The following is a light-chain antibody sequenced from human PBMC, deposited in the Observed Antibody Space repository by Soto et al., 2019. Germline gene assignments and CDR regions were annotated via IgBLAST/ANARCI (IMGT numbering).Light chain of an antibody. Sequence: DIQMTQSPSSLSASVGDRVSITCRASQSISSYLTWYQHTPGNAPRVLIYATSTLQTGVPSRFSGSGSGTEFTLTISSLQPEDVATYYCQKYNSAPRTFGQGTKVDIK. CDR1: QSISSY. CDR3: QKYNSAPRT. CDR2: ATS. V-gene: IGKV1-27*01. J-gene: IGKJ1*01.